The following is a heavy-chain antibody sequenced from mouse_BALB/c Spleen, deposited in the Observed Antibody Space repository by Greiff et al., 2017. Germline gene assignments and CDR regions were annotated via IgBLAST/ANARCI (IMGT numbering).Heavy chain of an antibody. CDR3: TRGDYYGSPFDY. CDR1: GYTFTDYE. D-gene: IGHD1-1*01. Sequence: QVQLKQSGAELVRPGASVTLSCKASGYTFTDYEMHWVKQTPVHGLEWIGAIDPETGGTAYNQKFKGKATLTADKSSSTAYMELRSLTSEDSAVYYCTRGDYYGSPFDYWGQGTTLTVSA. CDR2: IDPETGGT. J-gene: IGHJ2*01. V-gene: IGHV1-15*01.